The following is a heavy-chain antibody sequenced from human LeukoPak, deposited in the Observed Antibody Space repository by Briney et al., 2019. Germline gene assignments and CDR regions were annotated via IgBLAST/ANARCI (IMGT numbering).Heavy chain of an antibody. CDR1: AYTFSTSW. V-gene: IGHV5-51*01. Sequence: GESLKISCKGCAYTFSTSWIGWVRQMAGKGLEWMGIIYPGDSETRYSPSFEGQVTMSVDKSISTAYLHWSTLGASDTAIYFCARLDATRGGDFWGQGTLVTVSS. CDR3: ARLDATRGGDF. J-gene: IGHJ4*02. D-gene: IGHD5-12*01. CDR2: IYPGDSET.